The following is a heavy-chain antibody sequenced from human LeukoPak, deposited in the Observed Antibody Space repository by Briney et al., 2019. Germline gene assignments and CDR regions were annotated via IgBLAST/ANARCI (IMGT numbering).Heavy chain of an antibody. D-gene: IGHD1-1*01. V-gene: IGHV3-13*01. CDR2: IGTAGDT. CDR3: ARGRTGGFDY. J-gene: IGHJ4*02. Sequence: SGGSLRLSCAASGFTFSTYDMHWVRQATGKGLEWVSAIGTAGDTYYPGSVKGRFTISRENAKNSLYLQMNSLRAGDTAVYYCARGRTGGFDYWGQGTLVTVSS. CDR1: GFTFSTYD.